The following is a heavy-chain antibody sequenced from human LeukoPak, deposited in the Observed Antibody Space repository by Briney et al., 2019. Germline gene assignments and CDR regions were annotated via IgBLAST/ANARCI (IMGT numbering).Heavy chain of an antibody. J-gene: IGHJ5*02. D-gene: IGHD2-15*01. CDR3: ARGARDGVVGWFDP. CDR1: GDSSSTYS. CDR2: IYYSGST. Sequence: PPETLSLTCTVSGDSSSTYSWTWLRQPPGEGLEWIGYIYYSGSTNYNPSLKSRITISVDTSKRQISLKLSSVTAADTAVYYCARGARDGVVGWFDPWGQGTLVTVSS. V-gene: IGHV4-59*01.